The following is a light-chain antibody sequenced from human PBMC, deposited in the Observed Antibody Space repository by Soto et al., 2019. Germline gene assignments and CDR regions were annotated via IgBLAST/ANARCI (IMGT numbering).Light chain of an antibody. CDR1: QSVSSSY. V-gene: IGKV3-20*01. J-gene: IGKJ2*01. CDR3: QQYGTSPRYT. Sequence: VLTQSPGTLSLSPGERATLSCRASQSVSSSYLAWYQQPPGQARRLLIYGASSRASGIPDRFSGSGSGTDFTLTISRLEPEDFAAYDCQQYGTSPRYTFGQGTKVDTK. CDR2: GAS.